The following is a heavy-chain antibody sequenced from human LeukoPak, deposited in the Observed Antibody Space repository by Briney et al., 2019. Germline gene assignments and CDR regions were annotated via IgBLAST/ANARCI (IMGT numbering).Heavy chain of an antibody. V-gene: IGHV4-4*02. CDR2: IYHSGST. CDR3: ARDRYDILTGWALYGMDV. CDR1: CGSISGSNR. Sequence: SGTLSLTCAVSCGSISGSNRWSWVRQPPGKGLEWIGEIYHSGSTNYNPSLKSRVTISVDKSKNHFSLKLSSVTAADTAVYYCARDRYDILTGWALYGMDVWGKGTTVTVSS. J-gene: IGHJ6*04. D-gene: IGHD3-9*01.